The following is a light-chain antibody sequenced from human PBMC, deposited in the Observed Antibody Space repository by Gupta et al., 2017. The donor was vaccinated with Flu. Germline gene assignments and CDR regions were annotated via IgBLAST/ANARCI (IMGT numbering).Light chain of an antibody. Sequence: CIASGGNNSGYNYVPWYQQKPGQAPMVIIYEGTDRPSGVPDRFSGSKSGNTASLTVSGVQAEDEADYYCSACANSNKPRVLFGGGTRLTVL. CDR2: EGT. V-gene: IGLV2-8*01. CDR3: SACANSNKPRVL. CDR1: GGNNSGYNY. J-gene: IGLJ2*01.